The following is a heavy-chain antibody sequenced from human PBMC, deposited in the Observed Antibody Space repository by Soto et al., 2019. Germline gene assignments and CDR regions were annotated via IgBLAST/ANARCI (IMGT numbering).Heavy chain of an antibody. Sequence: XXSLRLSFAASGFTFSSYAMHWVLQAPGKGLEWVAVISYDGSNKYYADSVKGRFTISRDNSKNTLYLQMNSLRAEDTAVYYCARDRDYGGNPDDAFDIWGQGTMVTVSS. CDR3: ARDRDYGGNPDDAFDI. D-gene: IGHD4-17*01. CDR2: ISYDGSNK. J-gene: IGHJ3*02. V-gene: IGHV3-30-3*01. CDR1: GFTFSSYA.